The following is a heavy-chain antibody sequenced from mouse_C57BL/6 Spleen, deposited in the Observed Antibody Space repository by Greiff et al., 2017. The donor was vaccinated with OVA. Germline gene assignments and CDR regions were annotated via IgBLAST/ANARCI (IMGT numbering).Heavy chain of an antibody. V-gene: IGHV7-3*01. CDR1: GFTFTDYY. J-gene: IGHJ1*03. CDR3: ARYRGYGSRHWYFDV. Sequence: EVQVVESGGGLVQPGGSLSLSCAASGFTFTDYYMSWVRQPPGKALEWLGFIRNKANGYTTEYSASVKGRFTISRDNSQSILYLQMNALRAEDSATYYCARYRGYGSRHWYFDVWGTGTTVTVSS. D-gene: IGHD1-1*01. CDR2: IRNKANGYTT.